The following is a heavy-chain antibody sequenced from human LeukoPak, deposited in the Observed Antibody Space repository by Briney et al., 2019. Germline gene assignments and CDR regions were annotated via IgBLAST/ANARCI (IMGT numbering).Heavy chain of an antibody. V-gene: IGHV1-2*02. J-gene: IGHJ4*02. D-gene: IGHD6-13*01. Sequence: GASVKVSCTPSGYTFTDYFMNWVRQAPGPGLEYMGWINPNSGGTNYAQKFQGRVTMTRDTSISTVYMELSRLTSDDSGVYYCARGPCEQQLLPGSYWGQGTLVTVSS. CDR2: INPNSGGT. CDR1: GYTFTDYF. CDR3: ARGPCEQQLLPGSY.